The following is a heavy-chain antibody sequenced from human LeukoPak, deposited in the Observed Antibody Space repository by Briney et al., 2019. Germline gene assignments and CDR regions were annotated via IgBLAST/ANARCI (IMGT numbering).Heavy chain of an antibody. Sequence: SETMSLTCTVSGGSISSSSYYWGWIRQPPGKGLEWIGYIYYSGSTNYNPSLKSRVTISVDTSKNQFSLKLSSVTAADTAVYYSARDFTPHYDFWSGPSGDAFDIWGQGTMVTVSS. V-gene: IGHV4-61*01. J-gene: IGHJ3*02. D-gene: IGHD3-3*01. CDR2: IYYSGST. CDR1: GGSISSSSYY. CDR3: ARDFTPHYDFWSGPSGDAFDI.